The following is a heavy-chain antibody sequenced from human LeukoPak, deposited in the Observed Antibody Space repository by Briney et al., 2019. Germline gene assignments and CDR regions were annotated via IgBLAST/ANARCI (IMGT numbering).Heavy chain of an antibody. J-gene: IGHJ4*02. CDR3: ARGSAYYDYVWGSYRYRNPFDY. V-gene: IGHV1-46*01. CDR2: INPSGGST. CDR1: GYTFTSYY. D-gene: IGHD3-16*02. Sequence: ASVKVSCKASGYTFTSYYMHWVRQAPGQGLEWMGIINPSGGSTSYAQKFQGRVTMTRDMSTSTVYMELRSLRSDDTAVYYCARGSAYYDYVWGSYRYRNPFDYWGQGTLVTVSS.